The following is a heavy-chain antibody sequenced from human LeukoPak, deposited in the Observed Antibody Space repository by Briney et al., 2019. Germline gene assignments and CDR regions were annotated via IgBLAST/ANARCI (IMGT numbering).Heavy chain of an antibody. V-gene: IGHV3-23*01. CDR3: AKDLVDTAMVD. D-gene: IGHD5-18*01. Sequence: GGTLRLSCAASGFTFSSYGMSWVSQAPGKWLEWVSAISGSGGSTYYADSVKGRFTISRDNSKNTLYLQMNSLRAEDTAVYYCAKDLVDTAMVDWGQGTLVTVSS. CDR2: ISGSGGST. CDR1: GFTFSSYG. J-gene: IGHJ4*02.